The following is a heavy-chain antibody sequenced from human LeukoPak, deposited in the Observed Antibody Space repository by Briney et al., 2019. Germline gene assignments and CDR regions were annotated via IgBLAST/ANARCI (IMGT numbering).Heavy chain of an antibody. CDR1: GYTFTNYG. J-gene: IGHJ5*02. CDR2: ISAYNGNR. D-gene: IGHD7-27*01. Sequence: ASVKVSCKASGYTFTNYGISWVRQAPGQGLEWMGWISAYNGNRNYAQKFQGRVTMTTDTSRSTAYMELRSLRFGDTAVYYCARDPGNWFDPWGQGTLVTVSS. CDR3: ARDPGNWFDP. V-gene: IGHV1-18*01.